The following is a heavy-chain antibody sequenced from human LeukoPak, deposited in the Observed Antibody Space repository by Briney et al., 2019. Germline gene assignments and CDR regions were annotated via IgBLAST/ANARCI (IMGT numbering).Heavy chain of an antibody. CDR3: AKCKGWDSSGWPIDY. J-gene: IGHJ4*02. CDR2: ISGSGGST. D-gene: IGHD6-19*01. Sequence: GGSLRLSCAASGFTFSSHGMSWVRQAPGKGPEWFSIISGSGGSTHYADSVKGRFIISRDNSKNTLYLQMNSLRAEDTAVYYCAKCKGWDSSGWPIDYWGQGTLVTVSS. CDR1: GFTFSSHG. V-gene: IGHV3-23*01.